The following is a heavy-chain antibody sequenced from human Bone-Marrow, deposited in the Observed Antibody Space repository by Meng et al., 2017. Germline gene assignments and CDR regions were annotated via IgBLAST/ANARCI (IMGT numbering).Heavy chain of an antibody. CDR3: AREEIIAMLTSGLDP. CDR2: ISYDGSDE. CDR1: GVTFSSYW. D-gene: IGHD5-18*01. J-gene: IGHJ5*02. Sequence: GESLKISCAASGVTFSSYWMSWVRQAPGKGLEWVAIISYDGSDEYYAGSVKGRFTISRDNSKNTLYLQMNSLRAEDTAVYFCAREEIIAMLTSGLDPWGQGTLVTISS. V-gene: IGHV3-30*01.